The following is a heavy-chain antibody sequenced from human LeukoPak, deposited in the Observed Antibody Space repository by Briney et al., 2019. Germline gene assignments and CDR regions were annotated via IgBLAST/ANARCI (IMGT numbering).Heavy chain of an antibody. J-gene: IGHJ4*02. CDR3: GRESGYYYDM. CDR2: IYQSGST. CDR1: GGSIRSGGYS. V-gene: IGHV4-30-2*01. Sequence: DTLSLMCALSGGSIRSGGYSWSWIRQPPGKGLEWIGYIYQSGSTYYNPSLKSRVTISVDRSKNQCSLKLSSVTAADTAVDYCGRESGYYYDMWGQGSLVTV. D-gene: IGHD3-22*01.